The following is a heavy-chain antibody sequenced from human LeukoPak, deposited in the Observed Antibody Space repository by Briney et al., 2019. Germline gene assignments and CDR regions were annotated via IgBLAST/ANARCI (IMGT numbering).Heavy chain of an antibody. J-gene: IGHJ1*01. D-gene: IGHD6-19*01. CDR2: ISSSSSMI. V-gene: IGHV3-48*04. Sequence: PGGSLRLSCAASGFTFSSYSMNWVRQAPGKGLEWVSYISSSSSMIYYADSVKGRFTISRDNAKNSLYLQMNSLRAEDTAVYYCARRVAGTLEHWGQGTLVTVSS. CDR3: ARRVAGTLEH. CDR1: GFTFSSYS.